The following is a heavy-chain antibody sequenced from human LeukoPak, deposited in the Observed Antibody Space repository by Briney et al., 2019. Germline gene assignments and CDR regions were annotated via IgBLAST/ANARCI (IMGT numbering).Heavy chain of an antibody. Sequence: GGSLRLSCAASGFTFSSYGMHWVRQAPGKGLEWVSAISGSGGSTYYADSVKGRFTISRDNSKNTLYLQMNSLRAEDTAVYYCAKVPGYCSSTSCDNDYWGQGTLVTVSS. J-gene: IGHJ4*02. CDR3: AKVPGYCSSTSCDNDY. CDR2: ISGSGGST. CDR1: GFTFSSYG. D-gene: IGHD2-2*02. V-gene: IGHV3-23*01.